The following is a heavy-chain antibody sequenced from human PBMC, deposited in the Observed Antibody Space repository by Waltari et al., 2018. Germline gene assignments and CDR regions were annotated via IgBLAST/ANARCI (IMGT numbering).Heavy chain of an antibody. J-gene: IGHJ4*02. D-gene: IGHD3-3*01. CDR3: ARHRNHYDFWSGYAPDY. Sequence: EVQLVQSGAEVKKPGESLKISCKGSGYSFTSYWIGWVRQMPGKGLEWMGIIYPGDSDTRYSPSFQGQVTISADKSISTAYLQWSSLKASDTAMYYCARHRNHYDFWSGYAPDYWGQGTLVTVSS. CDR2: IYPGDSDT. CDR1: GYSFTSYW. V-gene: IGHV5-51*01.